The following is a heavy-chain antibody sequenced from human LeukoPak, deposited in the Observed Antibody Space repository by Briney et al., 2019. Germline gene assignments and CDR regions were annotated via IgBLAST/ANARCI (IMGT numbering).Heavy chain of an antibody. J-gene: IGHJ5*02. Sequence: PSETLSLTCTVSGGSISSYYWSWLRQPPGKGLEWIGYIYYSGSTNYNPSLKSRVTISVDTSKTQFSLKLSSVTAADTAVYYCARALYYDYVWGSYSAWFDPWGQGTLVTVSS. CDR3: ARALYYDYVWGSYSAWFDP. D-gene: IGHD3-16*01. CDR2: IYYSGST. CDR1: GGSISSYY. V-gene: IGHV4-59*01.